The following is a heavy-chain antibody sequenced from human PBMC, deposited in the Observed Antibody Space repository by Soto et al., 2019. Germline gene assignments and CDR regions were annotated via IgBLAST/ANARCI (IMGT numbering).Heavy chain of an antibody. J-gene: IGHJ6*02. CDR1: GYTFTSYA. CDR3: ARRWGIYSYLLMDV. Sequence: ASVKVSCKTSGYTFTSYAMHWVRRAPGQRLEWMGWINAGNGNTKYSQKFQGRVTITRDTSASTAYMELSSLRSEDTAVYYCARRWGIYSYLLMDVWGQGTTVTVSS. CDR2: INAGNGNT. V-gene: IGHV1-3*01. D-gene: IGHD5-18*01.